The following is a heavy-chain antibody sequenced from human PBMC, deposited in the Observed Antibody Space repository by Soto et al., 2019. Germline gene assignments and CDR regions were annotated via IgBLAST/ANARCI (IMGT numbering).Heavy chain of an antibody. D-gene: IGHD6-13*01. Sequence: ASVKVSCKVSGYTLTELSMHWVRQAPGKGLEWMGGFDPEDGETIYAQKFQVRVTMTEDTSTDTAYMELSSLRSEDTAVYYCATAITRAAGTRIYYYYGMDVWGQGTTVTVSS. V-gene: IGHV1-24*01. J-gene: IGHJ6*02. CDR1: GYTLTELS. CDR3: ATAITRAAGTRIYYYYGMDV. CDR2: FDPEDGET.